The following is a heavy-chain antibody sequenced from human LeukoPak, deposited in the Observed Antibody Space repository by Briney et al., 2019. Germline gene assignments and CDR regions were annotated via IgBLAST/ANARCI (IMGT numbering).Heavy chain of an antibody. CDR1: GYTLTGYY. CDR2: INPNSGGT. CDR3: ASSVWSTSCYFVY. V-gene: IGHV1-2*02. J-gene: IGHJ4*02. Sequence: ASVKVSCKASGYTLTGYYMHWVRQAPGQGLEWMGWINPNSGGTNYAQKFQGRVTMTRDTSISTAYMELSRLRSDDTAVYYCASSVWSTSCYFVYWGQGTLVTVSS. D-gene: IGHD2-2*01.